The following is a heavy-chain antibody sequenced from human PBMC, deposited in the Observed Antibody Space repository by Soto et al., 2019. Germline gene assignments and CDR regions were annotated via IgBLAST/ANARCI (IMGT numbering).Heavy chain of an antibody. Sequence: PGGSLRLSCAASGFTVSSNYMSWVRQAPGKGLEWVSVIYSGGSTYYADSVKGRFTISRDNSRNTLYLQINSLRAEDTGDYYCAKDPHVGYCSSTSCPFGYYYYGMDVWGQGTTVTVSS. CDR3: AKDPHVGYCSSTSCPFGYYYYGMDV. V-gene: IGHV3-66*01. CDR2: IYSGGST. CDR1: GFTVSSNY. J-gene: IGHJ6*02. D-gene: IGHD2-2*01.